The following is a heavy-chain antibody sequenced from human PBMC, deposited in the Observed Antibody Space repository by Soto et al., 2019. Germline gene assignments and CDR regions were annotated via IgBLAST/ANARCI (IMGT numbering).Heavy chain of an antibody. Sequence: GGSLRLSCAASGFTFSSYAMHWVRQAPGKGLEWVAVISYDGSNKYYADSVKGRFTISRDNSKNTLYLQMNSLRAEDTAVYYCARDPSLWFGGIYWGQGTLVTVSS. CDR3: ARDPSLWFGGIY. CDR2: ISYDGSNK. D-gene: IGHD3-10*01. V-gene: IGHV3-30-3*01. CDR1: GFTFSSYA. J-gene: IGHJ4*02.